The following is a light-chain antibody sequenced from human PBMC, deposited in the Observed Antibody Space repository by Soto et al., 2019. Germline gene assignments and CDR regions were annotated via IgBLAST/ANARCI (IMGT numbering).Light chain of an antibody. CDR1: SSDVGGYNS. J-gene: IGLJ2*01. CDR2: DVN. Sequence: QSALTQPASVSGSPGQSITISCTGTSSDVGGYNSVSWYQQHPGKAPKLMIYDVNNRPSGVSDRFSGSKSGSTASLTISGLQAEDEADFYCSSYTSSNTSVVFGGGTKLTVL. CDR3: SSYTSSNTSVV. V-gene: IGLV2-14*03.